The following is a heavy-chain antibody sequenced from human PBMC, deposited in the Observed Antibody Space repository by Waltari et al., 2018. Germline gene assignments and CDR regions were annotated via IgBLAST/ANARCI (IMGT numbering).Heavy chain of an antibody. D-gene: IGHD2-2*02. CDR1: GFTFRGLA. Sequence: VQLVESGGGVVKPGRSRGPSGAAAGFTFRGLAMLRVPRAPGKGLEGVSAISGSGGTTYYADSVKGRFTISRDNSKNTLYLQMNSLRAEDTAVYYCAKSCSTSCYTCQLCYWGQGTLVTVSS. V-gene: IGHV3-23*04. J-gene: IGHJ4*02. CDR3: AKSCSTSCYTCQLCY. CDR2: ISGSGGTT.